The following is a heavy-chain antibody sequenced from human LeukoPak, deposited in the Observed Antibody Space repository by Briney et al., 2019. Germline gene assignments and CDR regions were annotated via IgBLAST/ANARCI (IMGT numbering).Heavy chain of an antibody. J-gene: IGHJ5*02. CDR2: IYSGGST. D-gene: IGHD6-13*01. Sequence: GGSLRLSCAASGYAVSSIFMTWVRQAPGKGLEWVSVIYSGGSTYYADSVKGRFTISRDNSKNTVYLQMNSLRAEDTAMYHCARKSLGIVAAGTFFGSWGQGTLVTVSS. CDR3: ARKSLGIVAAGTFFGS. V-gene: IGHV3-53*01. CDR1: GYAVSSIF.